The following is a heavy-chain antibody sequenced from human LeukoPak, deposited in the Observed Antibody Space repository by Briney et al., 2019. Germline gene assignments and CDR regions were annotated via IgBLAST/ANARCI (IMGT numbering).Heavy chain of an antibody. CDR2: ISGSGGST. J-gene: IGHJ4*02. D-gene: IGHD3-22*01. CDR1: GFTFSSYG. Sequence: GGSLRLSCAASGFTFSSYGMSWVRQAPGKGLEWVSAISGSGGSTYYADSVKGRFTISRDNAKNSLYLQMNSLRVEDTAVYYCARHVVAVGFDYWGQGTLVTVSS. CDR3: ARHVVAVGFDY. V-gene: IGHV3-23*01.